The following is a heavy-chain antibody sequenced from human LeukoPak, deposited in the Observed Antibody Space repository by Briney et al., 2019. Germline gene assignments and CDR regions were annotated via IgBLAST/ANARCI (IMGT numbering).Heavy chain of an antibody. CDR2: ISSNGGST. J-gene: IGHJ4*02. CDR1: GFTFSSYA. CDR3: AKADYDILTGNPSYYFDY. V-gene: IGHV3-64*01. D-gene: IGHD3-9*01. Sequence: PGGSLRLSCAASGFTFSSYAMHWVRQAPGRGLEYVSAISSNGGSTYYANSVKGRFTISRDNSKNTLYLQMNSLRAEDTAVYYCAKADYDILTGNPSYYFDYWGQGTLVTVSS.